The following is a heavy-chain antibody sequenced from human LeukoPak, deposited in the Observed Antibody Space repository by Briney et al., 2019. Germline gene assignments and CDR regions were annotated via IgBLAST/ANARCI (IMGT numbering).Heavy chain of an antibody. CDR3: ARGGDGYNYAFDM. CDR2: LFSGGTT. CDR1: GLTVSSNY. D-gene: IGHD5-24*01. V-gene: IGHV3-53*05. J-gene: IGHJ3*02. Sequence: GGSLRVSCAASGLTVSSNYMSWVRQAPGKGLEWLSVLFSGGTTYYADSVKGRFAISRDNSKNTLYLQMNGLRAEDTAVYYCARGGDGYNYAFDMWGQGTMVTVSS.